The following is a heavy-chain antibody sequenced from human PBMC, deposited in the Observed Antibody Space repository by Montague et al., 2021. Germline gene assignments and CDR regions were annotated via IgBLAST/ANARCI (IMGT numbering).Heavy chain of an antibody. CDR3: ARSLYCRGGSCYSGFDP. V-gene: IGHV4-39*01. CDR1: GGSISSASYY. Sequence: SETLSLTCTVSGGSISSASYYWGWIRQPPGKGLEFIGVIYYNGTTYHNPSLKSRVTVSMDTSKNRFSLKLSSVTAADTAVYYCARSLYCRGGSCYSGFDPWGQGTLVTVSS. J-gene: IGHJ5*02. CDR2: IYYNGTT. D-gene: IGHD2-15*01.